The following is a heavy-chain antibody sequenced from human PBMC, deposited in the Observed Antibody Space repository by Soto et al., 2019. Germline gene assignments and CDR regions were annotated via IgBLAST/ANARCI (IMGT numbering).Heavy chain of an antibody. CDR1: GFTFSSYA. J-gene: IGHJ5*02. CDR2: ISTNGGST. CDR3: VKGEYYYDSSGYYPFDP. Sequence: PGGSLRLSCSASGFTFSSYAMHWVRQAPGKGLEYVSSISTNGGSTHYADSVKGRFTISRDNSKNTQYLQMSSLRADDTAVYYCVKGEYYYDSSGYYPFDPWGQGT. V-gene: IGHV3-64D*06. D-gene: IGHD3-22*01.